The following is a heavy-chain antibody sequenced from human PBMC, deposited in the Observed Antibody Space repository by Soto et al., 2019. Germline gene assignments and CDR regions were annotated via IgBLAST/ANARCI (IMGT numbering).Heavy chain of an antibody. J-gene: IGHJ3*02. CDR3: VKEKSVMYSGYDAFDI. CDR2: INSGGSRR. V-gene: IGHV3-48*03. Sequence: EVQLVESGGGLAQPGGSLRLSCAASGFTFSSYEMDWVRQAPGKGPEWVAYINSGGSRRYYADSVKSRFTISRDDAKNSLYLQMNSLRAEYTAVYYCVKEKSVMYSGYDAFDIWGQGTMVTVS. CDR1: GFTFSSYE. D-gene: IGHD5-12*01.